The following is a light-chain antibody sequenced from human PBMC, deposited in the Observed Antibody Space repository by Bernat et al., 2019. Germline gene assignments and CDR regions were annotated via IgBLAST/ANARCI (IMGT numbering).Light chain of an antibody. CDR3: QQSYRYPWVT. CDR2: AAS. J-gene: IGKJ5*01. CDR1: QSISSY. Sequence: DIQMTQSPSSLSASVGDRVTITCRASQSISSYLNWYQQKPGKAPKLLIYAASSLQSGVPSRFSGSGSGTDFTLTISSLQPEDFATYYCQQSYRYPWVTFGQGTRLEIK. V-gene: IGKV1-39*01.